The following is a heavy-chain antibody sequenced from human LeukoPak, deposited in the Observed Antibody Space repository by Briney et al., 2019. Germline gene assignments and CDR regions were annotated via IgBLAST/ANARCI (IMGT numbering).Heavy chain of an antibody. CDR3: AKGVDRWGKPIDY. V-gene: IGHV3-23*01. CDR1: GFTFSSYG. D-gene: IGHD7-27*01. CDR2: VTASGGST. J-gene: IGHJ4*02. Sequence: GGSLRLSCAASGFTFSSYGMSWVRQAPGKGLEWVSTVTASGGSTYYADSVKGRFTISRDNSKDTLHLLMNSPRAEDTAVYYCAKGVDRWGKPIDYWGQGTLVTVSS.